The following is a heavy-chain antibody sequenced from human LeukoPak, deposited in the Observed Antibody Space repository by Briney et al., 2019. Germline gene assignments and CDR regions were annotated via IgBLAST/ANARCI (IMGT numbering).Heavy chain of an antibody. CDR1: GGSISSGGHF. Sequence: SQTLSLTCTVSGGSISSGGHFWTWIRQPPGKGLQWIGSLYYRGSAYYDASLKSRVTISGDTSQNQFSLKLTSVTAADTAVYYCARDLGYCTNGACHTRFDYWGQGTLVTVSS. D-gene: IGHD2-8*01. CDR2: LYYRGSA. V-gene: IGHV4-39*02. CDR3: ARDLGYCTNGACHTRFDY. J-gene: IGHJ4*02.